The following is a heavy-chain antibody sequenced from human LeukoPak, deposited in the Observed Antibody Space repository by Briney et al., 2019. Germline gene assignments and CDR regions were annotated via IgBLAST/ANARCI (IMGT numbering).Heavy chain of an antibody. J-gene: IGHJ5*02. CDR1: GFTFSNYT. D-gene: IGHD5-12*01. V-gene: IGHV3-48*02. CDR2: ISRSSSAI. CDR3: ARGYSHNSGGWLDP. Sequence: GGSLRLSCAASGFTFSNYTMNWVRQAPGKGQEWVSYISRSSSAIYYADSVQGRFTISRDNAKNSLYLQMNSLGDEDTAVYYCARGYSHNSGGWLDPWGQGTLVTVSS.